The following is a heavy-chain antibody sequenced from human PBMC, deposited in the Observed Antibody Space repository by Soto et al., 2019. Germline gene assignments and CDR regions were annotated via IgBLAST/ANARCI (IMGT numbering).Heavy chain of an antibody. CDR1: GGTFRTSS. V-gene: IGHV1-69*01. CDR3: ARDDLEATELSASYFDS. CDR2: IIAMFGTT. J-gene: IGHJ4*02. Sequence: HVQLVQSGAEVKKPGSSVRVSCKASGGTFRTSSFSWVRQAPGQGLEWMGGIIAMFGTTTYAPEFQGRLTITADESSHSGVTELSSLRPDDTAVYCWARDDLEATELSASYFDSWGQGSRVVVSS. D-gene: IGHD1-26*01.